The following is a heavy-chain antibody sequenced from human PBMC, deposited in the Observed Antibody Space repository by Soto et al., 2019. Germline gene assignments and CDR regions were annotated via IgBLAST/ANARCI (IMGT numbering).Heavy chain of an antibody. J-gene: IGHJ4*02. CDR3: LRGASGSGNFDC. D-gene: IGHD6-19*01. CDR1: QFRIRDYW. Sequence: DVQLVESGGDLVQPGGSLRLSCTSSQFRIRDYWMHWVRQAPGKGLEWVSRIYTTTDYADSVKGRFTISRDTAKNTVFLQMDSLRAEDTALYYCLRGASGSGNFDCWGQGTPVTVAS. V-gene: IGHV3-74*01. CDR2: IYTTT.